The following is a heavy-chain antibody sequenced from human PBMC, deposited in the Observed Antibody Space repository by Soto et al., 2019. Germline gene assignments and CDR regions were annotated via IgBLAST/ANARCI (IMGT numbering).Heavy chain of an antibody. CDR2: IYTSGST. CDR3: ARGRGYYDSSWVYYYGMDV. V-gene: IGHV4-4*07. J-gene: IGHJ6*02. Sequence: SETLSLTCTVSGGSISSYYWSWIRQPAGKGLEWIGRIYTSGSTNYNPSLKSRVTMSVDTSKNQFSLKLSSVTDADTTVYYCARGRGYYDSSWVYYYGMDVWGQGTTVTVSS. CDR1: GGSISSYY. D-gene: IGHD3-22*01.